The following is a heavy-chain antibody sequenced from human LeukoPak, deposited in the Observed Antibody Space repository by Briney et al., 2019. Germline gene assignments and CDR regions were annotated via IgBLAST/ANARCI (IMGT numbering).Heavy chain of an antibody. CDR2: IYTSGST. Sequence: SETLSLTCTVSGGSISSYYWSWIRQPAGKGLEWIGRIYTSGSTNYNPSLKSRVTMSVDTSKNQFSLKLSSVTAADTAVYYCARGGPYSSSWYQSNWFDPWGQGTLVIVSS. CDR3: ARGGPYSSSWYQSNWFDP. J-gene: IGHJ5*02. V-gene: IGHV4-4*07. D-gene: IGHD6-13*01. CDR1: GGSISSYY.